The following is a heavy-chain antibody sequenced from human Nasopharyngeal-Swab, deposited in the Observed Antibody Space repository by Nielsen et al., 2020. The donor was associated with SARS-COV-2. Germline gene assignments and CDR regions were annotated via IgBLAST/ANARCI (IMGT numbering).Heavy chain of an antibody. Sequence: SVKVSCKASGGTFSSYAISWVRRAPGQGLEWMGRIIPILGIANYAQKFQGRVTITADKSTSTAYMELSSLRSEDTAVYYCARDWWSEMATILNPDAFDIWGQGTMVTVSS. J-gene: IGHJ3*02. CDR2: IIPILGIA. D-gene: IGHD5-24*01. V-gene: IGHV1-69*04. CDR3: ARDWWSEMATILNPDAFDI. CDR1: GGTFSSYA.